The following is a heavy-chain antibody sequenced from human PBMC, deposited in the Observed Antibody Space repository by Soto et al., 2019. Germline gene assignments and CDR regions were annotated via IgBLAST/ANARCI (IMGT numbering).Heavy chain of an antibody. Sequence: QVQLVQSGTEVKRPGDSVKVSCKASGYTFTGYYVHWVRQAPGQGLEWMGWINPNSGDTYLAQRFQGRVTMNRDTSIGTAYMELRGLTSDETAEYYCAKGGAIVAAGTRVYIYNAMDVWGQGTTVTVSS. CDR1: GYTFTGYY. D-gene: IGHD1-26*01. CDR2: INPNSGDT. J-gene: IGHJ6*02. V-gene: IGHV1-2*02. CDR3: AKGGAIVAAGTRVYIYNAMDV.